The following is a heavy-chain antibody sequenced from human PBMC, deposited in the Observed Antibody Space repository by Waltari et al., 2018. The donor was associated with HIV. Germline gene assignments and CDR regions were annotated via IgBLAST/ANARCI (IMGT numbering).Heavy chain of an antibody. D-gene: IGHD3-3*01. Sequence: QVQLQESGPGLVKPSQTLSLTCSVSGGSISRGSYYWSWIRQTAGNGVGWIGRVYTNGATCYSPSLRSRVTISGDTAKNQFSLKLCSVTAGDTAVYYCARARQTISGVVRSWFDTWGQGTLVAVSS. J-gene: IGHJ5*02. CDR3: ARARQTISGVVRSWFDT. V-gene: IGHV4-61*02. CDR1: GGSISRGSYY. CDR2: VYTNGAT.